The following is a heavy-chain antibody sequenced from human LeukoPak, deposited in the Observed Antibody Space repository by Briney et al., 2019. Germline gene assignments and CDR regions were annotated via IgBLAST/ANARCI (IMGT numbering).Heavy chain of an antibody. CDR1: GYTFTSYD. CDR2: MNPNSGNT. Sequence: GASVKVSCKASGYTFTSYDINWVRQATGQGLEWMGWMNPNSGNTGYAQKFQGRVTITRNTSISTAYMELSSLRSEDTAAYYCARVGLGGDRRGVHIWGQGTMVTVSS. D-gene: IGHD2-21*02. J-gene: IGHJ3*02. CDR3: ARVGLGGDRRGVHI. V-gene: IGHV1-8*03.